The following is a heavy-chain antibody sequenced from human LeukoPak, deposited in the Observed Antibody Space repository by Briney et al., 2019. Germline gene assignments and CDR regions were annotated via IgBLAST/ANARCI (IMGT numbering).Heavy chain of an antibody. CDR2: IKQDGGEK. D-gene: IGHD3-10*01. J-gene: IGHJ6*02. V-gene: IGHV3-7*01. Sequence: GGSLRLSCAVSGFTFSRHWMSWVRQAPGKGLEWLANIKQDGGEKYYVDSVEGRFTISRDNAKNSLYLQMKSLRAEDTAVYYCARSYYGSGTSYGMDVWGQGTTVTVSS. CDR1: GFTFSRHW. CDR3: ARSYYGSGTSYGMDV.